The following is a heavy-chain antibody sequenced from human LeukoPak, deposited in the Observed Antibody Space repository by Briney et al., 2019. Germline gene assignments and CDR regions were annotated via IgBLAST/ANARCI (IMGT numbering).Heavy chain of an antibody. CDR2: IIPILGIA. J-gene: IGHJ6*03. CDR1: GGTFSKYA. CDR3: ASTYYYGSGSYFPDYYYYMDV. D-gene: IGHD3-10*01. V-gene: IGHV1-69*04. Sequence: SVKVSCKASGGTFSKYAISWVRQAPGQGLEWMGRIIPILGIANYAQKFQGRVTITADKSTSTAYMELSSLRSEDTAVYYCASTYYYGSGSYFPDYYYYMDVQGKGTTVTVSS.